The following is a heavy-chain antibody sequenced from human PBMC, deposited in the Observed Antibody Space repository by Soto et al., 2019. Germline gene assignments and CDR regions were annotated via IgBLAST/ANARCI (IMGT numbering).Heavy chain of an antibody. D-gene: IGHD1-1*01. J-gene: IGHJ6*02. V-gene: IGHV1-69*13. Sequence: SVKVSCKASGGTFSSYAISWVRQAPGQGLEWMGGIIPIFGTANYAQKFQGRVTITADESTSTAYMELSSLRSEDTAVYYCARVISLRRNNHDYYYYGMDVWGQGTTVTVSS. CDR1: GGTFSSYA. CDR2: IIPIFGTA. CDR3: ARVISLRRNNHDYYYYGMDV.